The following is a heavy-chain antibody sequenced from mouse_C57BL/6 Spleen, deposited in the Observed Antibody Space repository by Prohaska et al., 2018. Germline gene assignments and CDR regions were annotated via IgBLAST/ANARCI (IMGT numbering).Heavy chain of an antibody. CDR1: GFTFSNYW. J-gene: IGHJ3*01. V-gene: IGHV6-3*01. CDR2: IRLKSDNYAT. Sequence: EVKLEESGGGLVQPGGSMKLSCVASGFTFSNYWMNWVRQSPEKGLERVDKIRLKSDNYATNYSESVKGRFTISRDDSKSSFYLQMNNLIAEDTGIYYCTADPNAYWGQGTLVTVSA. CDR3: TADPNAY.